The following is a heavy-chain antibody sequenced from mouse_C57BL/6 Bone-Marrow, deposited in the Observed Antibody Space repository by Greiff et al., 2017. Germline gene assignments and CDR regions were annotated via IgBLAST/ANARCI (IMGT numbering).Heavy chain of an antibody. V-gene: IGHV14-4*01. CDR3: TTHISTVVAHWYFDV. CDR2: IDPENGDT. D-gene: IGHD1-1*01. Sequence: VQLKESGAELVRPGASVKLSCTASGFNIKDDYMHWVKQRPEQGLEWIGWIDPENGDTEYASKFQGKATITADTSSNTAYLQLSSLTSEDTAVYYCTTHISTVVAHWYFDVWGTGTTVTVSS. J-gene: IGHJ1*03. CDR1: GFNIKDDY.